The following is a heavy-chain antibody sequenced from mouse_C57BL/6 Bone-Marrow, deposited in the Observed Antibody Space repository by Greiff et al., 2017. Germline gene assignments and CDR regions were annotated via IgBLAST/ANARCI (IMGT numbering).Heavy chain of an antibody. CDR2: IDPSDSET. D-gene: IGHD1-1*01. J-gene: IGHJ4*01. V-gene: IGHV1-52*01. Sequence: QVQLQQPGAELVRPGSSVKLSCKASGYTFTSYWMHWVKQRPIQGLEWIGNIDPSDSETHYNQKFKDKATLTVDKSSSTAYMQLSSLTSEDSAVYYSARRALFTTVVARHYAMDYWGQGTSVTVSS. CDR3: ARRALFTTVVARHYAMDY. CDR1: GYTFTSYW.